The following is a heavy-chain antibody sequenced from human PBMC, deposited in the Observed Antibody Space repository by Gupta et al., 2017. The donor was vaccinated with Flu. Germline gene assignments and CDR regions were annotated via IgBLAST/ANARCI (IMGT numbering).Heavy chain of an antibody. CDR1: GFTSSDHY. V-gene: IGHV3-72*01. J-gene: IGHJ4*02. Sequence: EVQLVESGGGLVQPGGSLRLSCVASGFTSSDHYMDWVRKAPGKGLQWVGRIRRKVNGDSTEYAASVKGRFSISRDDSQNSLHLQMNSLESEDTAVYFCVRVTTTGSLFDYDYWGLGTLVTVSS. CDR2: IRRKVNGDST. CDR3: VRVTTTGSLFDYDY. D-gene: IGHD1-1*01.